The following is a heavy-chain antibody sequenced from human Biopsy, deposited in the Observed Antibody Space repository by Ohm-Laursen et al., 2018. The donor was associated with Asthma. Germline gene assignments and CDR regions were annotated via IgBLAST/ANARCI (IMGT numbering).Heavy chain of an antibody. V-gene: IGHV1-69*13. CDR3: ARGGYSGDRRHHNGLDV. CDR1: GDILSSFG. CDR2: VIPIYGTT. Sequence: SVKVSCKAHGDILSSFGIKWARKAPGQGLEWMGGVIPIYGTTHTAQKFQGRVTITADESTSTAYMELTSLRKEDTAVYYCARGGYSGDRRHHNGLDVWGQGTTVTVSS. J-gene: IGHJ6*02. D-gene: IGHD4-17*01.